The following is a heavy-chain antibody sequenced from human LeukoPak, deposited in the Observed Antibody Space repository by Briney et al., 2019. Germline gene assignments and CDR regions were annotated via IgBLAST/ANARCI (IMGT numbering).Heavy chain of an antibody. CDR3: ASNTGTVFDY. Sequence: SETLSLTCTVSGYSISSGYYWGWIRQPPGKGLEWIGSIYHSGSTYYSPSLKSRVTISVDTSKNQFSLKLSSVTAADTAVYYCASNTGTVFDYWGQGALVTVSS. CDR2: IYHSGST. J-gene: IGHJ4*02. D-gene: IGHD7-27*01. V-gene: IGHV4-38-2*02. CDR1: GYSISSGYY.